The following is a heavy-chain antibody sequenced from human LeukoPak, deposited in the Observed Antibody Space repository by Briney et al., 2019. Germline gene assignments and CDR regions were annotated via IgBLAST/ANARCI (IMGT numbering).Heavy chain of an antibody. J-gene: IGHJ4*02. CDR1: GFTFSSYE. CDR2: ISSSGSTI. CDR3: AREAVAGSFDY. V-gene: IGHV3-48*03. Sequence: GGSLRLSCAASGFTFSSYEMNWVRQAPGKGLEWVSYISSSGSTIYYADSVKGRFTISRDNAKNSLYLQMNSLRAEDTAVYCCAREAVAGSFDYWGQGTLVTVSS. D-gene: IGHD6-19*01.